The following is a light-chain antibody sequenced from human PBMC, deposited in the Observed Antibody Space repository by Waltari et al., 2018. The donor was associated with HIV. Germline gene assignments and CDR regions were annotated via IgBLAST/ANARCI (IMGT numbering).Light chain of an antibody. CDR2: GNS. CDR1: SSNIGAGYD. CDR3: QSYDSSLRPVV. Sequence: QSVLTQPPSVSGAPGQRVTISCTGSSSNIGAGYDVHWYQQLPGTAPKPLIYGNSNRPSGVPDRFSGSKSGTSASLAITGLQAEDEADYYCQSYDSSLRPVVFGGGTKLTVL. V-gene: IGLV1-40*01. J-gene: IGLJ2*01.